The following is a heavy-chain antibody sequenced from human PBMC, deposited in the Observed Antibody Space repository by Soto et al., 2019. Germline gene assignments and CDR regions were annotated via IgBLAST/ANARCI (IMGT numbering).Heavy chain of an antibody. CDR3: ARDTSSLPFSAYYYYGMDV. J-gene: IGHJ6*02. CDR2: IIPIFGTA. V-gene: IGHV1-69*13. D-gene: IGHD3-3*01. Sequence: SVKVSCKASGGTFSSYAISWVRPAPGQGLEWMGGIIPIFGTANYAQKFQGRVTITADESTSTAYMELSSLRSEDTAVYYCARDTSSLPFSAYYYYGMDVWGQGTTVTVSS. CDR1: GGTFSSYA.